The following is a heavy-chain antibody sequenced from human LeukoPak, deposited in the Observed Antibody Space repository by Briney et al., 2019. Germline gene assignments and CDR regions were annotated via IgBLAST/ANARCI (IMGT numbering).Heavy chain of an antibody. CDR1: GGSISSGGYS. CDR3: ARDASLCSGGSCYSGALDI. V-gene: IGHV4-30-2*01. J-gene: IGHJ3*02. Sequence: SETLSLTCAVSGGSISSGGYSWSWIRQPPGKGLEWIGYIYHSGSTYYNPSLKSRVTISVDRSKNQFSLKLSSATAADTAVYYCARDASLCSGGSCYSGALDIWGQGTMVTVSS. CDR2: IYHSGST. D-gene: IGHD2-15*01.